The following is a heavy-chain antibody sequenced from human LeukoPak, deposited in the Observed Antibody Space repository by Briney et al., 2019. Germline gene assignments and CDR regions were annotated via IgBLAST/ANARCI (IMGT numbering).Heavy chain of an antibody. D-gene: IGHD3-22*01. J-gene: IGHJ4*02. CDR1: GFTFSSYW. V-gene: IGHV3-74*01. Sequence: AGGSLRLSCAASGFTFSSYWMHWVRQAPGKGLVWVSRIHSDGSSTSYADSVRSRFTISRDDAKSTLYLQMNSLRAEDTAVYHCARSGWPYYFDYWGQGTLVTVSS. CDR2: IHSDGSST. CDR3: ARSGWPYYFDY.